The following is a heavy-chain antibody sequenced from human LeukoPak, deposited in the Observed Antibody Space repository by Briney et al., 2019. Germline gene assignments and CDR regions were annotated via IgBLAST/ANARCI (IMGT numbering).Heavy chain of an antibody. Sequence: GGSLRLSCAASGFTFSNYRMNWVRQAPGKGLEWVSSISSSGSYIYYGDSVKGRFTISRDNPRNSLYLQMNSLRAEDTAVYYCAKPDMGYWAVDYWGQGTLVTVSS. CDR2: ISSSGSYI. V-gene: IGHV3-21*04. D-gene: IGHD1-26*01. J-gene: IGHJ4*02. CDR3: AKPDMGYWAVDY. CDR1: GFTFSNYR.